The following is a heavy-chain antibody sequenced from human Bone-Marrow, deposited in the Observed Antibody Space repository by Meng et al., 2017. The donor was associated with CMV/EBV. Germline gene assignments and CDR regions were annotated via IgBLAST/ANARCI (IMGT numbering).Heavy chain of an antibody. CDR3: ARDSQGHLGIGYFDY. D-gene: IGHD7-27*01. J-gene: IGHJ4*02. V-gene: IGHV3-74*01. CDR2: INSDGSST. Sequence: GESLKISCAASGFTFSSYWMHWVRQAPGKGLVWVSRINSDGSSTSYADSVKGRFTISRDNAKNTLYLQMNSLRAEDTAVYYCARDSQGHLGIGYFDYWGQGTLVTVSS. CDR1: GFTFSSYW.